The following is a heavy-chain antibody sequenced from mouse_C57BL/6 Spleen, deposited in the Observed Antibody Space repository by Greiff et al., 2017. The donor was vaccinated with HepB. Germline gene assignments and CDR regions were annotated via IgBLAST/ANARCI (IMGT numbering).Heavy chain of an antibody. CDR2: ISDGGSYT. CDR1: GFTFSSYA. D-gene: IGHD1-1*01. J-gene: IGHJ2*01. CDR3: ARGVDYYGSSHFDY. V-gene: IGHV5-4*01. Sequence: VQLKESGGGLVKPGGSLKLSCAASGFTFSSYAMSWVRQTPEKRLEWVATISDGGSYTYYPDNVKGRFTISRDNAKNNLYLQMSHLKSEDTAMYYCARGVDYYGSSHFDYWGQGTTLTVSS.